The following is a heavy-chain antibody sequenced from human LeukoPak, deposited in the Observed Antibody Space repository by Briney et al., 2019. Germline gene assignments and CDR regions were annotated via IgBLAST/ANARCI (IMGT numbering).Heavy chain of an antibody. D-gene: IGHD1-26*01. Sequence: SETLSLTCTVSGGSISSGGYYWSWIRQHPGKGLEWIGYIYYSGSTYYNPSLKSRVTISVDTSKNQFSLKLSSVTAADTAVYYRVRWGVGATYFDYWGQGTLVTVSS. J-gene: IGHJ4*02. CDR3: VRWGVGATYFDY. CDR2: IYYSGST. V-gene: IGHV4-31*03. CDR1: GGSISSGGYY.